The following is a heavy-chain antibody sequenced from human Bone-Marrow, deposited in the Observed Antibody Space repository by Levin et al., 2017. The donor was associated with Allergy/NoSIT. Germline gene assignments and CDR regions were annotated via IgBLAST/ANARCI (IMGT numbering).Heavy chain of an antibody. V-gene: IGHV1-69*13. CDR1: GGTFSRYA. CDR3: AIDTSYCSRTSCLQYYFYGMDV. Sequence: ASVKVSCKAPGGTFSRYAINWVRQAPGQGLEWMGGIMSTFGTVNYAQKFQGRVTITADEPTRTAYIELRSLTSADTAVYFCAIDTSYCSRTSCLQYYFYGMDVWGQGTTVTVSS. D-gene: IGHD2-2*01. CDR2: IMSTFGTV. J-gene: IGHJ6*02.